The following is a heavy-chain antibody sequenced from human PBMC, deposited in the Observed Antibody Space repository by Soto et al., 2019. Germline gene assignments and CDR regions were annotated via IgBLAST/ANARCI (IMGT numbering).Heavy chain of an antibody. CDR2: ISAYNGNT. CDR3: ATPLGYSSSSHYYYYGMDV. D-gene: IGHD6-6*01. CDR1: GYTFTSYG. V-gene: IGHV1-18*01. Sequence: GASVKVSCKASGYTFTSYGISWVRQAPGQGLEWMGWISAYNGNTNYAQKLQGRVTMTTDTSTSTAYMELRSLRSDGTAVYYCATPLGYSSSSHYYYYGMDVRGQGTTVTVSS. J-gene: IGHJ6*02.